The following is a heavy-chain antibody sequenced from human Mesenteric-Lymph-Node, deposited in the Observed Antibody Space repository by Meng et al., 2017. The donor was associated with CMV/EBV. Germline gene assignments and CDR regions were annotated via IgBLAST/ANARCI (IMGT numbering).Heavy chain of an antibody. D-gene: IGHD2-8*01. V-gene: IGHV4-61*01. CDR3: VGLIVGNGGRGH. CDR1: GRSVMSARHR. CDR2: TVYSEDT. Sequence: SGRSVMSARHRWKFIRQPPGKGLEWIGQTVYSEDTNYAPSLSNRLTISVGTSKNQFSLNLNSMTAADAAVYYCVGLIVGNGGRGHWGQGTLVTVSS. J-gene: IGHJ4*02.